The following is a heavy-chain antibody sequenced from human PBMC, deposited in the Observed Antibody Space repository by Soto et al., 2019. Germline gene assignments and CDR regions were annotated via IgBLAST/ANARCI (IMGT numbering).Heavy chain of an antibody. CDR2: ISGSGGTT. D-gene: IGHD5-18*01. CDR3: APDIGYSCGFGY. V-gene: IGHV3-23*01. Sequence: EVYLLESGGGLVQPGGSLRLSCVASGFTFSSYAMSWVRQAPGKGLEWVSSISGSGGTTYYPDSVKGRFTISRDNSKNTMYLQMSRLRAEDTAVYYCAPDIGYSCGFGYWGPGTLVSVSS. CDR1: GFTFSSYA. J-gene: IGHJ4*02.